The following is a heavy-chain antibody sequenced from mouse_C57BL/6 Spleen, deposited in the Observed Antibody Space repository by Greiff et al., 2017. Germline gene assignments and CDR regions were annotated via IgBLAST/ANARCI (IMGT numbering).Heavy chain of an antibody. CDR3: ARPLYDYAMDY. CDR1: GFTFTDYY. V-gene: IGHV7-3*01. D-gene: IGHD2-12*01. Sequence: DVKLVESGGGLVQPGGSLSLSCAASGFTFTDYYMSWVRQPPGKALEWLGFIRNKANGYTTEYSASVKGRFTISRDNSQSILYLQMNALRAEDSATYYCARPLYDYAMDYWGQGTSVTVSS. J-gene: IGHJ4*01. CDR2: IRNKANGYTT.